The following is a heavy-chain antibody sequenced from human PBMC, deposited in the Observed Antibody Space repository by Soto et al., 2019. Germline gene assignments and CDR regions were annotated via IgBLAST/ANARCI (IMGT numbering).Heavy chain of an antibody. J-gene: IGHJ4*02. D-gene: IGHD6-25*01. CDR2: ISWDSGSI. CDR1: GFTFDNYA. V-gene: IGHV3-9*01. CDR3: AKDAAYYFDY. Sequence: PGGSLRLSCAASGFTFDNYAMHWVRQAPGKGLEWVSGISWDSGSIEYADSVRGRFTISRDNARNSLYLRMSSLRPEDTALYYCAKDAAYYFDYWGQGTLVTVSS.